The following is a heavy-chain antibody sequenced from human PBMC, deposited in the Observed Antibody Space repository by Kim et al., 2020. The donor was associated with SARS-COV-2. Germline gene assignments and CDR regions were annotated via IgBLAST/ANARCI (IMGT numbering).Heavy chain of an antibody. CDR1: GFTFDDYA. CDR3: AKDITQWLVREEGVGAYYYYGMDV. CDR2: ISGDGGST. J-gene: IGHJ6*02. Sequence: GGSLRLSCAASGFTFDDYAMHWVRQAPGKGLEWVSLISGDGGSTYYADSVKGRFTISRDNSKNSLYLQMNSLRTEDTALYYCAKDITQWLVREEGVGAYYYYGMDVWGQGTTVTVSS. D-gene: IGHD6-19*01. V-gene: IGHV3-43*02.